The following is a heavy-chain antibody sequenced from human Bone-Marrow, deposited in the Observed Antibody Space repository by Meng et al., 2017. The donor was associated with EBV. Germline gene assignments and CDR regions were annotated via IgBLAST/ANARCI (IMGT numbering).Heavy chain of an antibody. J-gene: IGHJ4*02. V-gene: IGHV4-4*02. CDR3: ARDRWELQKAFEY. CDR1: GGSISSNHW. Sequence: QVQRQESGPGLVTPSGTLSLTCAVSGGSISSNHWWRWVRQPPGKGLEWIGEIYHSGSTNFNPSLKSRVTLSLDNSKNQFSLKLSSVTAADTAVYYCARDRWELQKAFEYWGQGTLVTVSS. D-gene: IGHD1-26*01. CDR2: IYHSGST.